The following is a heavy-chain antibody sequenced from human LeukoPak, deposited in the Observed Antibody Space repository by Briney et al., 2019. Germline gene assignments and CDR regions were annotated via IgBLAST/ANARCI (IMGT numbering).Heavy chain of an antibody. V-gene: IGHV3-21*01. CDR2: ISSSSSYI. D-gene: IGHD4-17*01. J-gene: IGHJ3*02. CDR1: GFTFSSYS. CDR3: ARAFKGYGVYDAFDI. Sequence: GGSLRLSCAASGFTFSSYSMNWVRQAPGKGLEGVSSISSSSSYIYYADSVKGRFTISRDNAKNSLYLHMNSLRAEDTAVYYCARAFKGYGVYDAFDIWGQGTMVTVSS.